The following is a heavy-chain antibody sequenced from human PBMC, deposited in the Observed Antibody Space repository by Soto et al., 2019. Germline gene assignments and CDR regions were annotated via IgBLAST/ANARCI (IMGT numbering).Heavy chain of an antibody. J-gene: IGHJ3*02. CDR2: IYPGDSDT. V-gene: IGHV5-51*01. Sequence: GESLKISCTGSGYRFTNFWIGWVRQMPGKGLEWMGIIYPGDSDTTYGPSFEGQVTFSADRSTSTAYLEWSSLRASDTAMYYCAKTSSGDSNDAFDIWGQGTLVTVSS. CDR1: GYRFTNFW. D-gene: IGHD2-15*01. CDR3: AKTSSGDSNDAFDI.